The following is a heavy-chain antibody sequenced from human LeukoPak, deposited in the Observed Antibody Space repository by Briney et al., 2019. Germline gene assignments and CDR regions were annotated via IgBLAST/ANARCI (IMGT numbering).Heavy chain of an antibody. CDR3: ALLGGKLLWRIDY. CDR1: GFTFSSYS. V-gene: IGHV3-21*04. D-gene: IGHD3-10*01. J-gene: IGHJ4*02. CDR2: ISSSSSYI. Sequence: GGSLRLSCAASGFTFSSYSMNWVRQAPGKGLEWVSSISSSSSYIYYADSVKGRFTISRDNSKNMLYLFMNNLRAEDTAVYYCALLGGKLLWRIDYWGQGTRVTVSS.